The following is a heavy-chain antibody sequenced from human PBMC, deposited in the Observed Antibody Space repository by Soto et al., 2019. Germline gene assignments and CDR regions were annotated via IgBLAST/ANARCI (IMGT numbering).Heavy chain of an antibody. CDR1: GYTFTNYW. CDR3: ARGIEMARIGWFDP. Sequence: PGESLKISCEASGYTFTNYWIAWVRQMPGKGLEWMGIIYPDDSDTRYRPSFQGQVTISADKSISTAYLQWSSLKASDTAMYYCARGIEMARIGWFDPWGQGTLVTVSS. V-gene: IGHV5-51*01. J-gene: IGHJ5*02. CDR2: IYPDDSDT. D-gene: IGHD5-12*01.